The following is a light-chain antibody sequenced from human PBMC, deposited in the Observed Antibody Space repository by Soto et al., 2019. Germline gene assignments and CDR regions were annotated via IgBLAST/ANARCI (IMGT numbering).Light chain of an antibody. V-gene: IGLV2-14*01. CDR1: SSDVGGYNY. CDR3: CSETTTSTGV. Sequence: QSVLTQPASVSGSPGQSIAISCTGTSSDVGGYNYVSWYQQHPGKAPKLMIYDVGSRPPGVSDRFSGSKSGNTASLTISGLRAEDEADYYCCSETTTSTGVFGTGTKLTVL. CDR2: DVG. J-gene: IGLJ1*01.